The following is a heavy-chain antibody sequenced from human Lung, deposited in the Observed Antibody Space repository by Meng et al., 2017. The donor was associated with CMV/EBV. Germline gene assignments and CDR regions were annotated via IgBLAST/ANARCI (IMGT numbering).Heavy chain of an antibody. CDR3: ARDGGKYCSSTSCKAKYYYYGMAV. Sequence: SETLSLXCTVSGGSISSSSYYCGWIRQPPGKGLEWIGSIYYSGSTYYNPSLKSRVTISVDTSKNQFTLKLSSVTAADTAVYYCARDGGKYCSSTSCKAKYYYYGMAVWXQGTXVNGAS. CDR1: GGSISSSSYY. V-gene: IGHV4-39*06. D-gene: IGHD2-2*01. J-gene: IGHJ6*02. CDR2: IYYSGST.